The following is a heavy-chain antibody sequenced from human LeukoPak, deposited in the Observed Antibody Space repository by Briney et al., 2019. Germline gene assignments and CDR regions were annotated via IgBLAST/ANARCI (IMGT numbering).Heavy chain of an antibody. CDR1: GFTFSSYG. CDR3: AKDGRVGVVGEYFDY. J-gene: IGHJ4*02. V-gene: IGHV3-30*18. Sequence: PGGSLRLSCAASGFTFSSYGMHWVRQAPGKGLEWVAVISYDGSNKYYADSVKGRFTISRDNSKNTLYLQMNSLRAEDTAVYYCAKDGRVGVVGEYFDYWGQGTLVTVSS. CDR2: ISYDGSNK. D-gene: IGHD2-2*01.